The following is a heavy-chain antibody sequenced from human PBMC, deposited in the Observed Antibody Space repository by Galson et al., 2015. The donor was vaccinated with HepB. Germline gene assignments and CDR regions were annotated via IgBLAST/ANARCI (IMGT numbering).Heavy chain of an antibody. V-gene: IGHV4-30-4*01. D-gene: IGHD2-21*02. J-gene: IGHJ3*02. CDR2: IYYSGST. CDR3: ARGSYCGGDCPDAFDI. CDR1: GGSISSGDFY. Sequence: TLSLTCTVSGGSISSGDFYWSWIRQPPGKGLEWIGYIYYSGSTYYNPSLKSRVTISVDTSKNQFSLKLSSVTAADTAVYYCARGSYCGGDCPDAFDIWGQGTMVTVPS.